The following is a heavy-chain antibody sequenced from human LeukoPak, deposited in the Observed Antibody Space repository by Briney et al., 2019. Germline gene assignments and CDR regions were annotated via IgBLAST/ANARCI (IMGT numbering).Heavy chain of an antibody. V-gene: IGHV3-33*01. Sequence: GGSLRLSCAASGFTFSSYGMHWVRQAPGKGLEWVAVIWYDGSNKYYADSVKGRFTISRDNSKNTLYLQMNSLRAEDTAVYYCARAPDVDSSGWYPYFDYWGQGTLVTVSS. D-gene: IGHD6-19*01. CDR1: GFTFSSYG. CDR3: ARAPDVDSSGWYPYFDY. J-gene: IGHJ4*02. CDR2: IWYDGSNK.